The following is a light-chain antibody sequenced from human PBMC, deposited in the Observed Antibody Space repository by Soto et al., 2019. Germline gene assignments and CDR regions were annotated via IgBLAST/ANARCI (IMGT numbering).Light chain of an antibody. V-gene: IGKV1-39*01. J-gene: IGKJ2*01. CDR2: AAS. CDR3: QQRYSTPYP. CDR1: QSISSY. Sequence: DIQMTQSPSSLSASVGDRVTITCRPSQSISSYVNWYQQKPGKAPKLLIYAASSLQSGVPSSFSGSGSGTDFTLTISSPRPEDLATYYCQQRYSTPYPFGQGTNVDIK.